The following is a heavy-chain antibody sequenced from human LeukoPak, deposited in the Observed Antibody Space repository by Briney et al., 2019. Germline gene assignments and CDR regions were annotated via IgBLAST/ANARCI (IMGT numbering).Heavy chain of an antibody. CDR2: INTDGGNT. CDR1: GFTFSGYW. D-gene: IGHD6-6*01. CDR3: ARDPSYSSSSPYFDY. J-gene: IGHJ4*02. Sequence: GGSLRLSCAASGFTFSGYWMHWVRQAPGKGLVWVSRINTDGGNTNYADSVKGRFTISRDNAKKSLFLQMNSLRAEDTALYYCARDPSYSSSSPYFDYWGQGVLVTVSS. V-gene: IGHV3-74*01.